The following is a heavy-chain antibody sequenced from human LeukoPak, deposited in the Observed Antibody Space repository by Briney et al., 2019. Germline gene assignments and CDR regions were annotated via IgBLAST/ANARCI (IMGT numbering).Heavy chain of an antibody. CDR2: IYSGGST. V-gene: IGHV3-66*01. Sequence: GGSLRLSCAASGFTVSNNYMSWVRQAPGKGLEWVSVIYSGGSTYYADSVKGRFIISRYISKNTLSLQMNSLRAEDTALYYCARAEDWNYRYWGQGTLVTVSS. D-gene: IGHD1-7*01. J-gene: IGHJ4*02. CDR3: ARAEDWNYRY. CDR1: GFTVSNNY.